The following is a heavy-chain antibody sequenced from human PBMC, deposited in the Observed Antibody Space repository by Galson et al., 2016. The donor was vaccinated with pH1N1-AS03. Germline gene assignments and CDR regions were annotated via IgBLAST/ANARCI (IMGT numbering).Heavy chain of an antibody. CDR3: ARVCPGKDGRLDN. V-gene: IGHV1-2*02. CDR2: INPNSGGT. Sequence: SVKVSCKATGYTFIGYFLHWVRQAPGHGLEWMGWINPNSGGTHYAQKFQGRITMTRDTSITSAYMELSGLRAYDTAVDYCARVCPGKDGRLDNWGQGTLVTVSS. J-gene: IGHJ4*02. CDR1: GYTFIGYF. D-gene: IGHD4-23*01.